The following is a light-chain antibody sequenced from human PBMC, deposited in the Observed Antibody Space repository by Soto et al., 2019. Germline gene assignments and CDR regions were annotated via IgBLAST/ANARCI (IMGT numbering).Light chain of an antibody. V-gene: IGKV1-5*01. CDR2: DSS. J-gene: IGKJ1*01. CDR3: QQYGT. CDR1: HSSGDW. Sequence: DRVTMSCRAIHSSGDWLAWYQQKPGKAPMLLIYDSSSLESGVPSRFSGSGSGTEFTLTIRSLQPDDFSTYYCQQYGTFGEGTKVDI.